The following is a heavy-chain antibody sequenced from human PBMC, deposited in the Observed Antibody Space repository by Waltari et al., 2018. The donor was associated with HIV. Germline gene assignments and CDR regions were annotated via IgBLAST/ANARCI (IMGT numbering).Heavy chain of an antibody. Sequence: QVQLVQSGAVVKKPGASVRISCETSGYTFISYALHWVRQAPGQRPEWMGWINVGNYNTKYSQKFKDRVTITGDTSASTGYLDLSSLTSEDTAVYFCAREYDFWSGGYHYYGMDVWGQGTTVTVSS. J-gene: IGHJ6*02. CDR2: INVGNYNT. D-gene: IGHD3-3*01. CDR1: GYTFISYA. CDR3: AREYDFWSGGYHYYGMDV. V-gene: IGHV1-3*01.